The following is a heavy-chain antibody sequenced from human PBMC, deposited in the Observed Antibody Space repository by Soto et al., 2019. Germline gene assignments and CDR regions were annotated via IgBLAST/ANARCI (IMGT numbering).Heavy chain of an antibody. J-gene: IGHJ3*02. D-gene: IGHD3-22*01. CDR2: FNNDGDST. CDR3: VKDVAWYYASSGSRDALDI. V-gene: IGHV3-64D*06. Sequence: GGSLRLSCSASGFTFSSYAMHWVRQSPGKALDYVSAFNNDGDSTYSADSVKGRFTISRDNSKNTLYLQISSLRAEETALYYCVKDVAWYYASSGSRDALDIWGQGTMVTVSS. CDR1: GFTFSSYA.